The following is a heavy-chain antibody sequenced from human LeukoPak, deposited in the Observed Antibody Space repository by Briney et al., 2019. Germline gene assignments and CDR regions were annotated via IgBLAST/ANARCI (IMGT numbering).Heavy chain of an antibody. J-gene: IGHJ3*02. V-gene: IGHV3-23*01. D-gene: IGHD1-1*01. CDR2: ISGDGGTT. CDR1: GFPFSNYA. Sequence: PGGSLRLSCVASGFPFSNYAMSWVRQAPGKGLECVSVISGDGGTTYYADFVKGRFTISRDNSKKMLYLQMISLRAEDTAVYYCAKARNAHYAYNDAFDIWGQGTMVTVSS. CDR3: AKARNAHYAYNDAFDI.